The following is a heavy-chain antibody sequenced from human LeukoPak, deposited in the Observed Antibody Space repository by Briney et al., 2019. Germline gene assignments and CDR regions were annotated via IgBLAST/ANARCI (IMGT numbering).Heavy chain of an antibody. CDR3: ARQMYIWNDAAFDI. CDR2: IYPGDSDT. V-gene: IGHV5-51*01. CDR1: GFTFTNYW. D-gene: IGHD1-1*01. J-gene: IGHJ3*02. Sequence: GESLKISCKASGFTFTNYWICWVRQMPGKGLEWMGIIYPGDSDTRYSPSFQGHVTISADKSLSTAYLQWRSLKASDTAMYYCARQMYIWNDAAFDIWGQGTMVTVSS.